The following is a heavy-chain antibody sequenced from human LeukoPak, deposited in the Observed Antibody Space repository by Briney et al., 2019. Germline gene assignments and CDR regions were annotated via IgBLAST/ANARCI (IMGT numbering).Heavy chain of an antibody. D-gene: IGHD1-14*01. CDR2: INHSGST. J-gene: IGHJ6*02. Sequence: SETLSLTCTVSGGSLSSGGYYWGWIRQPPGKGLEWIGEINHSGSTNSNPSLKSRVTISVDTSKNQFSLKLSSVTAADTAVYYCASPLANRPIYYYGMDVWGQGTTVTVSS. V-gene: IGHV4-39*07. CDR1: GGSLSSGGYY. CDR3: ASPLANRPIYYYGMDV.